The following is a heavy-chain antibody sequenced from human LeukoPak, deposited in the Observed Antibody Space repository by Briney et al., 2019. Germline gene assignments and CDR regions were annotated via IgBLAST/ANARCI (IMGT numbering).Heavy chain of an antibody. CDR3: AKDRGRAFDY. D-gene: IGHD3-16*01. J-gene: IGHJ4*02. CDR1: GFTFNRNG. Sequence: TGGSLRLSCAASGFTFNRNGMHWVRQAPGKGLEWVAFIRYDGSDKYYADSVKGRFTISRDNAKNTLYLQMNSLRAEDTAVYYCAKDRGRAFDYWGQGTLVTVSS. CDR2: IRYDGSDK. V-gene: IGHV3-30*02.